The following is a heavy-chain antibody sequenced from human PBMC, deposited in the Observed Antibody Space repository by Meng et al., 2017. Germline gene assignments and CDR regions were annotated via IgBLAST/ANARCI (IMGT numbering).Heavy chain of an antibody. CDR2: ISYDGSNK. V-gene: IGHV3-30*04. CDR1: GFTFSSYA. CDR3: ARRGSSWYSTPYYYYYGMDV. J-gene: IGHJ6*02. Sequence: GESLKISCAASGFTFSSYAMHWVRQAPGKGLEWVAVISYDGSNKYYADSVKGRFTISRDNSKNTLYLQMNSLRAEDTAVYYCARRGSSWYSTPYYYYYGMDVWGQGTMVTVSS. D-gene: IGHD6-13*01.